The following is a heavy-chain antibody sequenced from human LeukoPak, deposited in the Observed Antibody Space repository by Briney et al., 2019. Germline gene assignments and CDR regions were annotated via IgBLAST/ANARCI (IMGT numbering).Heavy chain of an antibody. CDR2: INPNSGGT. CDR1: GYTFTGYY. V-gene: IGHV1-2*02. J-gene: IGHJ4*02. D-gene: IGHD3-22*01. CDR3: AGEIYDSSGYPQLDY. Sequence: ASVKVSCKASGYTFTGYYMHWVRQAPGQGLEWMGWINPNSGGTNYAQKFQGRVTMTRDTSISTAYMELSRLRSDDTAVYYCAGEIYDSSGYPQLDYWGREPWSPSPQ.